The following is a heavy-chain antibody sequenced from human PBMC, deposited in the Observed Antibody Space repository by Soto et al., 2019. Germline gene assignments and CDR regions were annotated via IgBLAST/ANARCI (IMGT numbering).Heavy chain of an antibody. CDR2: IDPSDSYA. D-gene: IGHD3-10*01. CDR3: ARQGSGSYLHSLDS. CDR1: GYSFTNYW. V-gene: IGHV5-10-1*01. Sequence: GESLKISCKGSGYSFTNYWINWVRQMPGKGLEWMGRIDPSDSYANHSPSFQGHVTISADKSISTAYLQWSSLQASDTAMYYCARQGSGSYLHSLDSRAQGTLVTVSS. J-gene: IGHJ4*02.